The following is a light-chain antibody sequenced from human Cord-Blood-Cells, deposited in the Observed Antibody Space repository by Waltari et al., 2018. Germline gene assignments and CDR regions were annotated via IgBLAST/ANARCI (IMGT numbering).Light chain of an antibody. Sequence: QSALTQPASVSGSPGQSITISCTGTSSDVGGYNYVSWYQQHPGKAPTLMIYDVSKRPSGVSNRFSGSKSGNTASLTISGLPAEDEADYYCSSYTSSSTFVFGTGTKVTVL. CDR1: SSDVGGYNY. V-gene: IGLV2-14*01. J-gene: IGLJ1*01. CDR3: SSYTSSSTFV. CDR2: DVS.